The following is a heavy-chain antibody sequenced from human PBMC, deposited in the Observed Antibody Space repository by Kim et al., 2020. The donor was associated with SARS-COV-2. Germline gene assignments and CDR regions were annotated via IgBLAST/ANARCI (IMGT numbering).Heavy chain of an antibody. CDR2: ISYSGST. J-gene: IGHJ1*01. CDR1: GGSISSDF. V-gene: IGHV4-59*08. D-gene: IGHD2-21*02. CDR3: SSRACHGSACYLVY. Sequence: SKTLSLTCTVSGGSISSDFWSWIRQPPGKGLEWICYISYSGSTSYNPSLKSRVTMSRDTSKNQFSLKLTSVTAAATAVYFCSSRACHGSACYLVYCVQGT.